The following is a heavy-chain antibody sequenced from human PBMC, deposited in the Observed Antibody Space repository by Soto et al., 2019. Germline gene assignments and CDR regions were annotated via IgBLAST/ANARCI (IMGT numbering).Heavy chain of an antibody. D-gene: IGHD3-10*01. J-gene: IGHJ3*02. CDR3: ARVARPLLWFGELWDDAFDI. CDR2: INPNSGGT. CDR1: GYTFTGYY. Sequence: QVQLVQSGAEVKKPGASVKVSCKASGYTFTGYYMHWVRQAPGQGLEWMGWINPNSGGTNYAQKFQGWVTMTRDTSISTAHMELSRLRSDDTAVYYCARVARPLLWFGELWDDAFDIWGQGTMVTVSS. V-gene: IGHV1-2*04.